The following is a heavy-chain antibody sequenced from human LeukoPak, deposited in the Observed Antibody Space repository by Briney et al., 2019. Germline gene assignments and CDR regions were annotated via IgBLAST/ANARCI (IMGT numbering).Heavy chain of an antibody. J-gene: IGHJ6*03. Sequence: PSETLSLTCTVSGGSISSSSYYWGWIRQPPGKGLEWIGEINHSGSTNYNPSLKSRVTISVDTSKNQFSLKLSSVTAADTAVYYCARLVPDRYSSSWYYYYYYMDVWGKGTTVTISS. CDR2: INHSGST. V-gene: IGHV4-39*07. CDR1: GGSISSSSYY. CDR3: ARLVPDRYSSSWYYYYYYMDV. D-gene: IGHD6-13*01.